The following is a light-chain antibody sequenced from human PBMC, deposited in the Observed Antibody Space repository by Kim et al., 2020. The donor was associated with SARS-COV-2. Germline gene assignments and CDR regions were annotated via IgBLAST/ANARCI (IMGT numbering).Light chain of an antibody. CDR2: YDS. J-gene: IGLJ1*01. CDR3: QVWDSSSDHHYV. CDR1: NIGSKS. V-gene: IGLV3-21*04. Sequence: PGKTARITCGGNNIGSKSVHWYQQKPGQAPVLVISYDSDRPSGIPERFSGSNSGNAATLTISRVEAGDEADYYCQVWDSSSDHHYVFGTGTKVTVL.